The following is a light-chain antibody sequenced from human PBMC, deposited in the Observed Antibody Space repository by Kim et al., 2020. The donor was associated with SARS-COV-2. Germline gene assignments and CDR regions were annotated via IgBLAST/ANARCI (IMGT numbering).Light chain of an antibody. V-gene: IGKV1-39*01. Sequence: SEAVGDRVTITCRASQNINTYLNWYQQKPGKAPKLLISSASGLETGVPSRFSGSGLGTNFTLTITSLQPEDFATYYCQQSYSAGYTFGQGTKLEI. CDR3: QQSYSAGYT. J-gene: IGKJ2*01. CDR2: SAS. CDR1: QNINTY.